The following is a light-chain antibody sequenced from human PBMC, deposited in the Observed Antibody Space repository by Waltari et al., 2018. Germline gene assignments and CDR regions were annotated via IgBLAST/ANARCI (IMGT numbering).Light chain of an antibody. CDR1: SLRTYY. CDR2: GEN. Sequence: SSELTQDPAVSVALGQTVRITCHGDSLRTYYATWYQQKPGQAPVLVLFGENNRPSGIPDRFSGSNSGNTASLTLTGAQTEDEAVYYCHSRDTTGHHLLFGGGTKLTVL. J-gene: IGLJ2*01. CDR3: HSRDTTGHHLL. V-gene: IGLV3-19*01.